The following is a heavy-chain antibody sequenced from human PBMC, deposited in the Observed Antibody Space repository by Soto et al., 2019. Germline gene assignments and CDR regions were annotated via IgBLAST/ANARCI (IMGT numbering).Heavy chain of an antibody. CDR2: IYFSGST. CDR1: GGSISSGNFY. CDR3: AHDSHGGNTYFDL. Sequence: VQLQESGPGLVRPSETLSLTCTVSGGSISSGNFYWSWIRQPPGKGLEWIGYIYFSGSTSYRPALKSRLTISLNTSNNRFSLKLTSVTAADTAVYYCAHDSHGGNTYFDLWGQGALVTVSS. D-gene: IGHD1-26*01. J-gene: IGHJ4*02. V-gene: IGHV4-30-4*01.